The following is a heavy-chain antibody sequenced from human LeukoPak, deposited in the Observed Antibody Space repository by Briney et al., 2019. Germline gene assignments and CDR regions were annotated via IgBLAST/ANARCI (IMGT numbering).Heavy chain of an antibody. V-gene: IGHV3-23*01. CDR1: GFTFSSYW. D-gene: IGHD6-19*01. J-gene: IGHJ2*01. Sequence: PGGSLRLSCTASGFTFSSYWMSWVRQAPGRGLEWVSAISPSGGSTYYPDSVKGRFTISRDNSKNTLYLQVNSLRAEDTAVYFCAKEPTSRGSGRGYFDLRGRGTLVTVSS. CDR3: AKEPTSRGSGRGYFDL. CDR2: ISPSGGST.